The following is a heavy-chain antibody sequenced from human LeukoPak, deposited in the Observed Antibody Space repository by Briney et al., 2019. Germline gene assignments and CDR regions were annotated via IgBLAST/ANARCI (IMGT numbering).Heavy chain of an antibody. D-gene: IGHD1-26*01. V-gene: IGHV1-69*05. Sequence: GASVKVSCKASGGTFSSYAISWVRQAPGQGLEWMGGIIPIFGTANYAQKFQGRVTMTIDTSTSTAYMELRSLRSDDTAMYYCARDREWEPYFFDYWGQGTLVTVSS. CDR3: ARDREWEPYFFDY. CDR2: IIPIFGTA. CDR1: GGTFSSYA. J-gene: IGHJ4*02.